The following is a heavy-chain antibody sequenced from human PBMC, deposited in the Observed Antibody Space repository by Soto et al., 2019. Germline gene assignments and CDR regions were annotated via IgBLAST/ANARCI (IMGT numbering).Heavy chain of an antibody. CDR1: GFTFSHYW. CDR2: INPDGSTT. V-gene: IGHV3-74*01. CDR3: ARGGADTAMAHDY. D-gene: IGHD5-18*01. Sequence: EVQLVEPGGGLVQPGGSLRLSCAASGFTFSHYWMHWVRQAPGKGLVWVSRINPDGSTTNYADSVKGRFTISRDSAKNTLHLQVNSARVEDTAVYYCARGGADTAMAHDYWGQGTLVTVSS. J-gene: IGHJ4*02.